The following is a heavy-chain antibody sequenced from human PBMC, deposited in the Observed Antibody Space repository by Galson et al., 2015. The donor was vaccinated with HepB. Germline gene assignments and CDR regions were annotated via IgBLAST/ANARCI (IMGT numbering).Heavy chain of an antibody. V-gene: IGHV6-1*01. Sequence: CAISGDSVSSNSAAWNWIRQSPSRGLEWLGRTYYRSKWYNDYAVSVKSRITINTDTSKNQFSLQLNSVTPEDTAVYYCARDLGGGAARPFDYWGQGTLVTVSS. J-gene: IGHJ4*02. D-gene: IGHD6-6*01. CDR2: TYYRSKWYN. CDR1: GDSVSSNSAA. CDR3: ARDLGGGAARPFDY.